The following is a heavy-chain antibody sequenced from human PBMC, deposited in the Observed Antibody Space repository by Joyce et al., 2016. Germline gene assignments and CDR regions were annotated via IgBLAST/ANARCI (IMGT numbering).Heavy chain of an antibody. D-gene: IGHD6-19*01. CDR1: GFTFSTYW. Sequence: EVQLVESGGDLVQPGGSLRLSCEASGFTFSTYWMSWVRQAPGKWREWVANIRQDGNEKYYVDSVKGRFTISRDNPNSSLYLQMDRLRADDTAVYYCATLAGRQFDYWGQGTLVTVSS. V-gene: IGHV3-7*03. CDR3: ATLAGRQFDY. J-gene: IGHJ4*02. CDR2: IRQDGNEK.